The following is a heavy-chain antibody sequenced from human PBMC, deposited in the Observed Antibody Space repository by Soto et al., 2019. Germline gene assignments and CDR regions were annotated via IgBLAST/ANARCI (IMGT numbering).Heavy chain of an antibody. D-gene: IGHD3-22*01. Sequence: LRLSCAASGFTFSSYAMHWVRQAPGKGLEWVAVISYDGSNKYYADSVKGRFTISRDNSKNTLYLQMNSLRAEDTAVYYCARSPITMSAFDLWGQGTMVTVSS. CDR3: ARSPITMSAFDL. CDR2: ISYDGSNK. V-gene: IGHV3-30-3*01. CDR1: GFTFSSYA. J-gene: IGHJ3*01.